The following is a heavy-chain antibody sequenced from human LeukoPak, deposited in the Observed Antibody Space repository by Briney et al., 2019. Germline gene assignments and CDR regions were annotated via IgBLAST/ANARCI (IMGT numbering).Heavy chain of an antibody. V-gene: IGHV1-2*02. CDR1: GYTFTGYY. CDR2: INPNSGGT. Sequence: ASVKVSCKASGYTFTGYYMHWVRPAPGQGLEWMGWINPNSGGTNYAQKFQGRVTMTRDTSISTAYMELSRLRSDDSAVYYCAREDLAAAGYDYWGQGTLVTVSS. J-gene: IGHJ4*02. CDR3: AREDLAAAGYDY. D-gene: IGHD6-13*01.